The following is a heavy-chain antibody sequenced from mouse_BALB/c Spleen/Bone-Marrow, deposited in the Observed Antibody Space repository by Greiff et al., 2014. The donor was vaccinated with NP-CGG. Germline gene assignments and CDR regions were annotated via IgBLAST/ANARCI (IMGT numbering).Heavy chain of an antibody. Sequence: QVQLKESGPGLVAPSPTLSITCTVSGFSLTSYGLHWVRQPPGKGLEWLGVIWAGGSTNDNSALKSRLSISKDNSKSQVFLKMNSLQTDDTAMYYCARVYLWYFDVWGAGTTVTVSA. CDR1: GFSLTSYG. V-gene: IGHV2-9*02. CDR3: ARVYLWYFDV. J-gene: IGHJ1*01. CDR2: IWAGGST. D-gene: IGHD2-3*01.